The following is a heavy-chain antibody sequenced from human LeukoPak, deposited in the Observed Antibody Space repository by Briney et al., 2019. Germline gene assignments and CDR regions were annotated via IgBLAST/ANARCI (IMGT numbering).Heavy chain of an antibody. J-gene: IGHJ6*03. CDR2: MNPNSGNT. CDR3: ARGIVVVAATPLFYYYYYMDV. Sequence: ASVKVSCKAPGYTFTSYDINWVRQATGQGLEWMGWMNPNSGNTGYAQKFQGRVTMTRNTSISTAYMELSSLRSEDTAVYYCARGIVVVAATPLFYYYYYMDVWGKGTTVTISS. V-gene: IGHV1-8*01. D-gene: IGHD2-15*01. CDR1: GYTFTSYD.